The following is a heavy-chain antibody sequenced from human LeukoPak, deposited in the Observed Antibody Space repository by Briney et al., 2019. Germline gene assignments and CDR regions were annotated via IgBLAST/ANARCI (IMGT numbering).Heavy chain of an antibody. V-gene: IGHV3-48*03. CDR3: ASIRRDGYNYYPDY. CDR1: GFTFSSYE. CDR2: ISSSGSTI. J-gene: IGHJ4*02. Sequence: GGSLRLSCAASGFTFSSYEMNWVRQAPGKGLEWVSYISSSGSTIYYADSVKGRFTISRDNAKNSLYLQMNSLRAEDTAVYYCASIRRDGYNYYPDYWGQGTLVTVSS. D-gene: IGHD5-24*01.